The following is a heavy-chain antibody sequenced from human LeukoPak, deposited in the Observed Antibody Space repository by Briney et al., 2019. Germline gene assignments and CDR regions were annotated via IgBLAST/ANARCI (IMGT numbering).Heavy chain of an antibody. CDR2: ISDSGGST. J-gene: IGHJ6*02. CDR3: AKGGYYYYYGMDV. V-gene: IGHV3-23*01. CDR1: GFTFSSYA. Sequence: PGGSLRLSCAASGFTFSSYAMNWVRQAPGKGLEWVSGISDSGGSTYYADSVKGRFTISRDNSKNTLYLQMNSLRAEDTAVYYCAKGGYYYYYGMDVWGQGTPVTVSS.